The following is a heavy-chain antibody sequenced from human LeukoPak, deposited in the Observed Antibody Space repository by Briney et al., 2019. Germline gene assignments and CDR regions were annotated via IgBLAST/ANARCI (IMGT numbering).Heavy chain of an antibody. CDR1: GFXFSNYA. Sequence: GGSLRLSCVASGFXFSNYAMGWVRQAPGKGLEWLSLISGSGGGTYFADSVKGRFTISRDNSKNTLYLQMDGLRAEDTAIYYCAPDLRGSAWSLDDWGQGTLVTVSS. CDR2: ISGSGGGT. D-gene: IGHD6-13*01. V-gene: IGHV3-23*01. CDR3: APDLRGSAWSLDD. J-gene: IGHJ4*02.